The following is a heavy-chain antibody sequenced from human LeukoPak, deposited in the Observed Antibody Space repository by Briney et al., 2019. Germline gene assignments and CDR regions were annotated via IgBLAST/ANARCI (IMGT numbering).Heavy chain of an antibody. CDR3: TTDPFQNIVVVPAAIIKMDY. V-gene: IGHV3-15*01. CDR2: IKSKTDGGT. J-gene: IGHJ4*02. CDR1: GFTFSNYG. D-gene: IGHD2-2*01. Sequence: GGSLRLSCAASGFTFSNYGMSCVRQAPGKGLEWVGRIKSKTDGGTDYAAPVKGRFTISRDDSKNTLYLQMNSLKTEDTAVYYCTTDPFQNIVVVPAAIIKMDYWGQGTLVTVAS.